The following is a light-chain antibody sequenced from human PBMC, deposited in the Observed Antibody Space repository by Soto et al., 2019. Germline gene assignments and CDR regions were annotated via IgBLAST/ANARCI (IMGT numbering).Light chain of an antibody. V-gene: IGKV3-11*01. CDR1: KSVSNY. Sequence: EIVLTQSPATLSLSPGERATLSCRASKSVSNYLAWYQQKPGQAPRLLIYDVSNRATGIPARFSGSGSGTDFTLTISSLEPEDVAVYYCQHRANWPLTFGGGTTVEIK. J-gene: IGKJ4*01. CDR3: QHRANWPLT. CDR2: DVS.